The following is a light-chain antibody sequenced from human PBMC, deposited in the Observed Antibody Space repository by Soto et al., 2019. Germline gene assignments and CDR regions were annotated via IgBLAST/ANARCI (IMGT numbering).Light chain of an antibody. V-gene: IGKV3-20*01. Sequence: EIVLTQTPGTLSLSPGERATLSCRASQSVSSSYLAWYQQKPGQAPRLLIYGASSRATGIPDRFSGSGSGTDFTLTISRLEPEDFAVYYCQQYGSSPPITFGQRRRPAIK. CDR2: GAS. CDR3: QQYGSSPPIT. CDR1: QSVSSSY. J-gene: IGKJ5*01.